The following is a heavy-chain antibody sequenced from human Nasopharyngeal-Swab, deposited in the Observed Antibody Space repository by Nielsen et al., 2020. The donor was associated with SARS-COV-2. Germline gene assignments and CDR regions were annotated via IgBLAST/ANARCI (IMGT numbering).Heavy chain of an antibody. CDR3: ARGSQWIQLCPVICYYYYGMDV. CDR1: GYSISSGYY. D-gene: IGHD5-18*01. Sequence: SETLSLTCTVSGYSISSGYYWGWIRQPPGKGLEWIGSIYHSGSTYYNPSLKSRVTISVDTSKNQFSLKLSSVTAADTAVYYCARGSQWIQLCPVICYYYYGMDVWGQGTTVTVSS. CDR2: IYHSGST. V-gene: IGHV4-38-2*02. J-gene: IGHJ6*02.